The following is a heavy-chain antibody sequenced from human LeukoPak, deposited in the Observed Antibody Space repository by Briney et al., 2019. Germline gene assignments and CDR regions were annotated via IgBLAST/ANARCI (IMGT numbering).Heavy chain of an antibody. J-gene: IGHJ4*02. CDR3: ARGGYYYDSSGYGGFYFDY. CDR1: GYTFTSYG. D-gene: IGHD3-22*01. CDR2: ISAYNGNT. V-gene: IGHV1-18*01. Sequence: GASVKVSCKASGYTFTSYGISWVRQAPGQGLEWMGWISAYNGNTNYAQKLQGRVTMTTDTSTSTAYMELRSLRSDDTAVYYCARGGYYYDSSGYGGFYFDYWGQGTLVTVSS.